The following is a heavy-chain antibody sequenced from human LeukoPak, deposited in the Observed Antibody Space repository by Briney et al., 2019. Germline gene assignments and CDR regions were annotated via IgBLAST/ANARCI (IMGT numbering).Heavy chain of an antibody. D-gene: IGHD6-13*01. Sequence: GGSLRLSCAASGFTLSSYWMTWVRQAPGKGLEWVALIWYDGGDKYYADSVRGRFTISRENSKNTLYLQMNSLRPEDTAVYYCAGEVAAPAAAGTAGGAFDIWGQGTMVTVSS. CDR1: GFTLSSYW. V-gene: IGHV3-33*08. CDR3: AGEVAAPAAAGTAGGAFDI. CDR2: IWYDGGDK. J-gene: IGHJ3*02.